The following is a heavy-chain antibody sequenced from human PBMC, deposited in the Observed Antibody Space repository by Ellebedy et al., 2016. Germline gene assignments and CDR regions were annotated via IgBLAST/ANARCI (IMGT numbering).Heavy chain of an antibody. Sequence: GSLRLXCTVSGGPLSNYFCNWIRQPAGKGLEWIGRISTTWTTNYNPSLKSRVTMSRDASKNQFSLTLSSVTAADTAVYFCAREVWGKNAFDMWGQGTMVTVSS. V-gene: IGHV4-4*07. D-gene: IGHD7-27*01. J-gene: IGHJ3*02. CDR1: GGPLSNYF. CDR3: AREVWGKNAFDM. CDR2: ISTTWTT.